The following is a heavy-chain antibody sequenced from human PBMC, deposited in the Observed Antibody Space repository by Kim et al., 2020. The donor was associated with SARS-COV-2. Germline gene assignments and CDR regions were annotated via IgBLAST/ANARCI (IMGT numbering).Heavy chain of an antibody. J-gene: IGHJ3*02. CDR2: FDPEDGET. D-gene: IGHD3-22*01. Sequence: ASVKVSCKVSGYTLTELSMHWVRQAPGKGLEWMGGFDPEDGETIYAQKFQGRVTMTEDTSTDTAYMELSSLRSEDTAVYYCATGGPIVVAPRAFDIWGQGTMVTVSS. V-gene: IGHV1-24*01. CDR3: ATGGPIVVAPRAFDI. CDR1: GYTLTELS.